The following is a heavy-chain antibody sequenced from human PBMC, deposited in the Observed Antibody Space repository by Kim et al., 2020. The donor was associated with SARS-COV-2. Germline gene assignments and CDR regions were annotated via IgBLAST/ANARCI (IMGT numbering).Heavy chain of an antibody. CDR1: GFTFSSYG. CDR3: ARVGCSRTSCPIDY. J-gene: IGHJ4*02. V-gene: IGHV3-33*05. D-gene: IGHD2-2*01. CDR2: ISYDGSNK. Sequence: GGSLRLSCAASGFTFSSYGMHWVRQAPGKGLEWVAVISYDGSNKYYADSVKGRFTISRDNSKNTLYLQMNSLRAEDTAVYYCARVGCSRTSCPIDYWGQGTLVTVSS.